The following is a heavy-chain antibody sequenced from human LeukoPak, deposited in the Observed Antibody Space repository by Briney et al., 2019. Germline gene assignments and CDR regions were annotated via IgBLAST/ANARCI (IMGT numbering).Heavy chain of an antibody. CDR3: ASYRGVTSHAFDI. D-gene: IGHD1-26*01. V-gene: IGHV1-46*01. J-gene: IGHJ3*02. Sequence: ASVKVSCKASGYTFTSYYMHWVRQAPGQGLEWMGIINPSGGSTSYAQKFQGRVTMTRDMSTSTVYMELSSLRSEDTAVYYCASYRGVTSHAFDIWGQGTMVTVSS. CDR1: GYTFTSYY. CDR2: INPSGGST.